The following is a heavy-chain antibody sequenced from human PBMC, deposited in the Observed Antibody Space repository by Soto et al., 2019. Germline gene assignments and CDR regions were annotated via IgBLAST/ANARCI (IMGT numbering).Heavy chain of an antibody. V-gene: IGHV4-4*02. J-gene: IGHJ5*02. D-gene: IGHD5-18*01. Sequence: QVQLQESGPGLVKPSGTLSLTCAVSGGSISSYYWCSWVRQPPGRGLECIGEVYRSGSTNYNPSLKSRVTISVDKSKNQFSLELTSVTAADTAVYFCARDRPSEYTYGSSGWSDPWGQGTLVTVSS. CDR2: VYRSGST. CDR1: GGSISSYYW. CDR3: ARDRPSEYTYGSSGWSDP.